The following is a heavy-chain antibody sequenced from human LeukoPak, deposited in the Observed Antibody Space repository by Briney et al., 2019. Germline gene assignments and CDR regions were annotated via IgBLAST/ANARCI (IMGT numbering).Heavy chain of an antibody. D-gene: IGHD1-26*01. Sequence: GGSLRLSCAASGFTVSSNYMSWVRQAPGKGLEWVSVIYSGGSTYYADSVKGRFTISRDNSKNTLSLQMNNLRVDDTAVYYCAKDTKWELNAYYIDYWGQGTLVTVSS. J-gene: IGHJ4*02. CDR2: IYSGGST. CDR3: AKDTKWELNAYYIDY. CDR1: GFTVSSNY. V-gene: IGHV3-53*05.